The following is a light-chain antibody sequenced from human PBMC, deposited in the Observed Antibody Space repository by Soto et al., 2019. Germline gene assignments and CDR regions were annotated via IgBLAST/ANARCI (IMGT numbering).Light chain of an antibody. Sequence: DIQMAQSPSSLSASIGDRVTITCRASQGISEYLAWYQQRPGNAPNLLIYGASILHSGVPSSFSGSGSGTHFTLTISSLQPEDVATYYCHSYNSFPRTFGQGTTVEIK. CDR3: HSYNSFPRT. J-gene: IGKJ1*01. V-gene: IGKV1-27*01. CDR1: QGISEY. CDR2: GAS.